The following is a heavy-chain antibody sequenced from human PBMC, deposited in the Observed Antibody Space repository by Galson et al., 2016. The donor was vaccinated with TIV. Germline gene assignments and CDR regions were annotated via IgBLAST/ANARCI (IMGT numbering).Heavy chain of an antibody. D-gene: IGHD1-1*01. CDR3: ARWPSTLEMDV. CDR1: GYTFTKYC. J-gene: IGHJ6*02. V-gene: IGHV5-10-1*01. Sequence: QSGAEVKKPGESLGISCKGSGYTFTKYCITWVRQMPGKGLEWMGKIDPSDSYTNYSPSFRGHVTMSADKSIRTAYLQWCSLKASDSSIYYCARWPSTLEMDVWGQGTTVTVSS. CDR2: IDPSDSYT.